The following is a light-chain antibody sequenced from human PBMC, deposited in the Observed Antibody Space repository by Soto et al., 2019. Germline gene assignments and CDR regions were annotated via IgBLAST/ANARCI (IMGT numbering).Light chain of an antibody. Sequence: QSALTQPASVSGSPGQSITISCTGTSSDVGGYNYVSWYQQHPGKDPKLIIYEVTHRPSGVSSRFYGSRSGNTASLTISGLQAEDEADYYCKSRTTRNTLVFGGGTKLTVL. CDR3: KSRTTRNTLV. CDR1: SSDVGGYNY. J-gene: IGLJ3*02. CDR2: EVT. V-gene: IGLV2-14*01.